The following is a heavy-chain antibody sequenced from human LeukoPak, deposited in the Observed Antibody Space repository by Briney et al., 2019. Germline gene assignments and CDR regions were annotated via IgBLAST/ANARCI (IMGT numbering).Heavy chain of an antibody. J-gene: IGHJ4*02. Sequence: SQTLSLTCAISGDSVSSNSAAWNWIRQSPSRGLEWLGRTYYRSKWYDDYAVSVKSRITINPDTSKNQFSLQLNSVTPEDTAVYYCARDLDPEVFGGVIAYFDYWGQGTLVTVSS. V-gene: IGHV6-1*01. CDR3: ARDLDPEVFGGVIAYFDY. CDR2: TYYRSKWYD. CDR1: GDSVSSNSAA. D-gene: IGHD3-16*02.